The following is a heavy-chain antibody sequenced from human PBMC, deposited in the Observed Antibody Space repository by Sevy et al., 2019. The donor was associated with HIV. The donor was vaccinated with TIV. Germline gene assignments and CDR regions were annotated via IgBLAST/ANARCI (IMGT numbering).Heavy chain of an antibody. J-gene: IGHJ4*02. Sequence: GGSQRLSCVASGFTFPIYSVLWVRQAPGKGLEWLTLISYDGNYKYYADSVKGRFTISRDNSNNILYLQMSSLRVEDTALYFCARVAVEYCTNDCSQRFDHWGLGTLVTVSS. V-gene: IGHV3-30*04. CDR1: GFTFPIYS. CDR3: ARVAVEYCTNDCSQRFDH. D-gene: IGHD2-8*01. CDR2: ISYDGNYK.